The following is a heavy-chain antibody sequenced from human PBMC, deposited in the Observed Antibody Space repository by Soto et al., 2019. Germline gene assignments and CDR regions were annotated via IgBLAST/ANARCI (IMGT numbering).Heavy chain of an antibody. CDR3: AKGGFWSGFTRYFQH. Sequence: PGGSLRLSCAASGFTFSSYAMSWVRQAPGKGLEWVSAISGSGGSTYYADSVKGRFTISRDNSKNTLYLQMNSLRAEDTAVYYCAKGGFWSGFTRYFQHWGQGTLVTVSS. V-gene: IGHV3-23*01. D-gene: IGHD3-3*01. CDR2: ISGSGGST. CDR1: GFTFSSYA. J-gene: IGHJ1*01.